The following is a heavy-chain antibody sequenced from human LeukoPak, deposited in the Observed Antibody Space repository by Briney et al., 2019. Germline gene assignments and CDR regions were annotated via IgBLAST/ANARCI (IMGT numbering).Heavy chain of an antibody. Sequence: PSGTLSLTCAVSGGSISSSNWWSWVRQPPGKGLEWIGEIYHSGSTNYNPSLKSRVTISVDKSKNQFSLKLSSVTAADTAVYYCARVPTMVRGDFDYWGQGTLVTVSS. D-gene: IGHD3-10*01. J-gene: IGHJ4*02. CDR1: GGSISSSNW. V-gene: IGHV4-4*02. CDR3: ARVPTMVRGDFDY. CDR2: IYHSGST.